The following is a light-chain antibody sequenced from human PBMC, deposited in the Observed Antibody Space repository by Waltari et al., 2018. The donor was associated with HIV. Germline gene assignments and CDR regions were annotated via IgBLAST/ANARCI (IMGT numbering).Light chain of an antibody. Sequence: QSVLTQPPSASGTPGQRVTISCSGSSSNIGSNYVYWYQQLPGPAPKLLISRNNPRPSGVPDRFSGSKSGTSASLAISGLRSEDEADYYCAAWDDSLSGPVFGGGTKLTVL. V-gene: IGLV1-47*01. CDR2: RNN. CDR3: AAWDDSLSGPV. J-gene: IGLJ3*02. CDR1: SSNIGSNY.